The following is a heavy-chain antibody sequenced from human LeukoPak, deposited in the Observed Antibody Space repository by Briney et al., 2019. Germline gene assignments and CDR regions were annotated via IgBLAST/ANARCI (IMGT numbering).Heavy chain of an antibody. V-gene: IGHV3-30*18. CDR2: ISYDGSNK. CDR1: GFTFSSYG. D-gene: IGHD4-23*01. Sequence: GGSLRLSCAASGFTFSSYGMHWVRQAPGKGLEWVAVISYDGSNKYYADSVKGRFTISRDNSKNTLYLQMNSLRAEDTAVYYCAKGHYGGNSVGMDVWGQGTTVTVSS. J-gene: IGHJ6*02. CDR3: AKGHYGGNSVGMDV.